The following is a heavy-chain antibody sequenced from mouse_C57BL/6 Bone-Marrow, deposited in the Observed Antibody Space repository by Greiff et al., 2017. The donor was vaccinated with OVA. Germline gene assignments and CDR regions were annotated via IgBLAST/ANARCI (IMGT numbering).Heavy chain of an antibody. CDR1: EYEFPSHD. J-gene: IGHJ3*01. CDR2: INRDGGST. D-gene: IGHD1-1*01. V-gene: IGHV5-2*01. Sequence: EVQLLESGGGLVQPGESLKLSCESNEYEFPSHDMSWVRKTPEKRLELVAAINRDGGSTYYPDNIESRFIFSTDKSKKTLYLQMSRLRSEDTALYYGARHGYYGSSPWFDYWGQGTLVTVSA. CDR3: ARHGYYGSSPWFDY.